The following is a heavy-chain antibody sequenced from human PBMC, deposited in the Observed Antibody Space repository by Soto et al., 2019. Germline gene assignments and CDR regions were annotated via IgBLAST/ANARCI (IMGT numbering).Heavy chain of an antibody. CDR2: IYYSGST. V-gene: IGHV4-39*01. CDR1: GGSISSTGYY. J-gene: IGHJ5*02. D-gene: IGHD2-2*01. Sequence: PSETLSLTCTVSGGSISSTGYYWGWIRQPPGKGLEWIGSIYYSGSTSYNPSLQSRVTMSVDTSKNQLSLKVSSVTAADTAVYYCAICYCISPHSVPLVPWGQGTLVTVFS. CDR3: AICYCISPHSVPLVP.